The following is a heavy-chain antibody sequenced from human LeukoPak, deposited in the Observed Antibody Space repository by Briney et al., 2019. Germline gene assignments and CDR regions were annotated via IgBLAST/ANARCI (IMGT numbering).Heavy chain of an antibody. J-gene: IGHJ3*02. CDR3: ARGRYHPYALDI. Sequence: NPGGSLRLSCAASEFTFSSYSMNWVRQAPGKGLEWVSSISSSGGNTYYADSPRGRFTISRDNAKNSLYLQMNSLRDEDTAVYYCARGRYHPYALDIWGQGTMVTV. V-gene: IGHV3-21*01. CDR2: ISSSGGNT. D-gene: IGHD3-16*02. CDR1: EFTFSSYS.